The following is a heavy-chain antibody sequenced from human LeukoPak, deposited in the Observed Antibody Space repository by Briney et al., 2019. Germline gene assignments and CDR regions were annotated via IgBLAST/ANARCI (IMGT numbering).Heavy chain of an antibody. D-gene: IGHD3-10*01. CDR1: GFTFTIYG. V-gene: IGHV3-33*01. Sequence: GGSLRLSCAASGFTFTIYGMHWVRQAPGKGLEWVAVIWYDGSKTYYADSVKGRFTISRDTSTNTLYLQLNSLRAEDTAVYYCARQADFGSGSYYVDAFDIWGQGTMVTVSS. CDR3: ARQADFGSGSYYVDAFDI. J-gene: IGHJ3*02. CDR2: IWYDGSKT.